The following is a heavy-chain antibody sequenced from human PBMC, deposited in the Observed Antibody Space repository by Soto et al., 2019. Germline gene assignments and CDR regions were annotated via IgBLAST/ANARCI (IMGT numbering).Heavy chain of an antibody. J-gene: IGHJ5*02. D-gene: IGHD6-19*01. CDR3: ARPRSSANWFDP. CDR2: INPNSGGT. CDR1: GYTFTGYY. Sequence: ASVKVSCKASGYTFTGYYMHWVRQAPGQGLEWMGWINPNSGGTNYAQKFQGRVTMTRDTSISTAYMELSRLRSDDTAVYYCARPRSSANWFDPWGQGTLVTVSS. V-gene: IGHV1-2*02.